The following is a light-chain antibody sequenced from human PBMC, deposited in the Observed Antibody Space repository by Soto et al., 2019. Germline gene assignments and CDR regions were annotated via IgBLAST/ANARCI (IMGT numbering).Light chain of an antibody. J-gene: IGKJ4*01. Sequence: DIQMTQSPSTLSASVGDRVTITCRASKSIGGWLAWYQQKPGKAPRFLIYDASILQRGVPSRFIGSGSGTEFTRTISSLQPDDFATFYCQQHNSFALTFGGGTKVEMK. CDR1: KSIGGW. V-gene: IGKV1-5*01. CDR2: DAS. CDR3: QQHNSFALT.